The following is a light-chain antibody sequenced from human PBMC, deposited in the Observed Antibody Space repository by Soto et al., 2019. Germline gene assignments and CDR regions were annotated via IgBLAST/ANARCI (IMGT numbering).Light chain of an antibody. Sequence: QSALAQPASVSGSPGQSITISCTGASGYVGTYSLVSWYQQHPGKAPKVVIYEGHKRPSGVPYSFSGSTSINTASLTISGLQTDDEADYYCCLYVGATTYVFGTGTKVTVL. CDR1: SGYVGTYSL. J-gene: IGLJ1*01. V-gene: IGLV2-23*01. CDR2: EGH. CDR3: CLYVGATTYV.